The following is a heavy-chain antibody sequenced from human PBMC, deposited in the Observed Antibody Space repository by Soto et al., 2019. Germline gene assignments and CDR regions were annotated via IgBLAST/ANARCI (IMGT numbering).Heavy chain of an antibody. CDR3: ARERVVATTYYYYGMDV. CDR1: GFTFSSYG. CDR2: IWYDGSNK. Sequence: QVQLVESGGGVVQPGRSLRLSCAASGFTFSSYGMHWVRQAPGKGLEWVAVIWYDGSNKYYADSVKGRFTISRDNSKNTLYRQMNSLRAEDTAVYYCARERVVATTYYYYGMDVWGQGTTVTVSS. V-gene: IGHV3-33*01. D-gene: IGHD5-12*01. J-gene: IGHJ6*02.